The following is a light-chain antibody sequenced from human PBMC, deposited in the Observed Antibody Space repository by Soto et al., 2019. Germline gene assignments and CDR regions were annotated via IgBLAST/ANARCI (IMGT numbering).Light chain of an antibody. Sequence: DVVMTQSPLSLPVTLGQPASISCRSSQSLVYSDGNTYLNWFQQRPGQSPRRLIYKVSNRDSGVPDRFSGSGSSPDFTMKISRVNAKNVRLYYCMNGTNWAITIGHGTKPK. J-gene: IGKJ2*01. V-gene: IGKV2-30*01. CDR2: KVS. CDR3: MNGTNWAIT. CDR1: QSLVYSDGNTY.